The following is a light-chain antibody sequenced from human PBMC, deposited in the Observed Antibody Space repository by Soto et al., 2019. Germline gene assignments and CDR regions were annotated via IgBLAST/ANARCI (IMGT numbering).Light chain of an antibody. V-gene: IGKV3-15*01. J-gene: IGKJ5*01. CDR2: GAS. Sequence: EIMMTQSPATLSVSPGERATLSCRASQSVSSSLAWYQQRPGQAPRLLIYGASTRATDIPARFSGSGSGTEFTLTITNLQSEDFAIYYCQHYNNWSTFGQGTRLEIK. CDR3: QHYNNWST. CDR1: QSVSSS.